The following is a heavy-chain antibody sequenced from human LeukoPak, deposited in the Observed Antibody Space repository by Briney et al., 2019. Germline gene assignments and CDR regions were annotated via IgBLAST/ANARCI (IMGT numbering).Heavy chain of an antibody. CDR3: ARVGYYASGPFSYFDY. J-gene: IGHJ4*02. D-gene: IGHD3-10*01. Sequence: GGSLRLSCAASGFTVSSNYMSWVRQAPGKGLEWVLVIYSGGSTYYADSVKGRFTISRDNSKNTLYLQMNSLRAEDTAVYYCARVGYYASGPFSYFDYWGQGTLVTVSS. CDR1: GFTVSSNY. V-gene: IGHV3-66*01. CDR2: IYSGGST.